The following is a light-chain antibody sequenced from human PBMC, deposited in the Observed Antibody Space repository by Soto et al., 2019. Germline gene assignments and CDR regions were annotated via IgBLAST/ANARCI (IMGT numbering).Light chain of an antibody. CDR2: DAS. CDR3: QQYNSYSLYT. CDR1: QSISSW. J-gene: IGKJ2*01. Sequence: DIQMTQSPSTLSASVGDRVTITWRASQSISSWLAWYQQKPGKAPKLLIYDASSLESGVPSRFSGSGSGTEFTLTISSLQPDDFATYYCQQYNSYSLYTFGQGTKVDIK. V-gene: IGKV1-5*01.